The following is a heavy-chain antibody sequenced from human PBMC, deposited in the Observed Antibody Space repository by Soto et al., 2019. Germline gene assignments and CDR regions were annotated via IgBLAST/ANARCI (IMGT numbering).Heavy chain of an antibody. Sequence: PGGSQSLSCAASGFTFSSYCMHWVRQAPGKGLEWVAVISYDGSNKYYADSVKGRFTISRDNSKNTLYLQMNSLRAEDTAVYYCAKSITMIVVSYYFDYWGQGTLVTVSS. CDR1: GFTFSSYC. CDR2: ISYDGSNK. CDR3: AKSITMIVVSYYFDY. D-gene: IGHD3-22*01. V-gene: IGHV3-30*18. J-gene: IGHJ4*02.